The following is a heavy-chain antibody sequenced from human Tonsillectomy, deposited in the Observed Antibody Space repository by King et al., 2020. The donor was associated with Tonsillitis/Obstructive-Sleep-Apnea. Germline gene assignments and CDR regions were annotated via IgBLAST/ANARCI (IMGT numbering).Heavy chain of an antibody. V-gene: IGHV1-2*04. CDR1: GYTFTGYY. CDR3: ARDLRKRRYSGYDLGGYYFDY. CDR2: INPNSGGT. J-gene: IGHJ4*02. D-gene: IGHD5-12*01. Sequence: QLVQSGAEVKKPGASVKVSCKASGYTFTGYYMHWVRQAPGQGLEWMGWINPNSGGTNYAQKVQGWVTMTRDTSISTAYMELSRLRSDDTAVYYCARDLRKRRYSGYDLGGYYFDYWGQGTLVTVSS.